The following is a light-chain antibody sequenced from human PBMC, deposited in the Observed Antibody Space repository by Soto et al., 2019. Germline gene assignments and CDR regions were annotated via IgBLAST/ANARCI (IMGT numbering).Light chain of an antibody. J-gene: IGKJ4*01. CDR3: QQYGSSPRLT. CDR1: QSVSSSY. CDR2: GAS. Sequence: EIVLTQSPGTLSLSPGERATLSCRASQSVSSSYLAWYQQKPGQAPRLLIYGASSRATGIPDRFSGSGSGTDCTLTISRLEPEDFAVYYCQQYGSSPRLTFGGGTKVDIK. V-gene: IGKV3-20*01.